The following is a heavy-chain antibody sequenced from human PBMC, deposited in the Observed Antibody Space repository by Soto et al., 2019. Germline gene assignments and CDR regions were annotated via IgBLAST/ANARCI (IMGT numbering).Heavy chain of an antibody. Sequence: EVQLVESGGGLVKPGGSLRLSCGASGFTLSSYSMNWVRQAPGKGLEWVSFISFSSSDIYYADSVKGRFTISRDNANNPLYLQMNSLGAEDTAGYYCARGDLWGYGPFDYWGQGTLVTVSS. CDR2: ISFSSSDI. D-gene: IGHD3-16*01. CDR1: GFTLSSYS. CDR3: ARGDLWGYGPFDY. J-gene: IGHJ4*02. V-gene: IGHV3-21*01.